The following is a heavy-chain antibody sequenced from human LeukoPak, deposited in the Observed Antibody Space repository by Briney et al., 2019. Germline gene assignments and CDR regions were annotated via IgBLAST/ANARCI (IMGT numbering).Heavy chain of an antibody. V-gene: IGHV4-34*01. D-gene: IGHD3-10*01. Sequence: PSETLSLTCAVYGGSFSGYYWSWIRQPPGKGLEWIGEINHSGSTNYNPSLKSRVTISVDTSKNQFSLKLSSVTAADTAVYYCARVPITMVRGVIIFDYWGQGTLVTVSS. J-gene: IGHJ4*02. CDR1: GGSFSGYY. CDR3: ARVPITMVRGVIIFDY. CDR2: INHSGST.